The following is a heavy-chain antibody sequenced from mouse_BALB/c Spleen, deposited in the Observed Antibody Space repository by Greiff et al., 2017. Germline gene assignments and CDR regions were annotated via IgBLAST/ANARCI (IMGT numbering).Heavy chain of an antibody. D-gene: IGHD2-3*01. CDR2: ISSGSHTI. CDR3: ASSSAYDGYLGGYAMDY. CDR1: GFTFSSFG. Sequence: EVMLVESGGGLVQPGGSRKLSCAASGFTFSSFGMHWVRQAPEKGLEWVAYISSGSHTIYYADTVKGRFTISRDNPKNTLFLQMTRLRSEDTSMYYGASSSAYDGYLGGYAMDYWGQGTSVTVSS. V-gene: IGHV5-17*02. J-gene: IGHJ4*01.